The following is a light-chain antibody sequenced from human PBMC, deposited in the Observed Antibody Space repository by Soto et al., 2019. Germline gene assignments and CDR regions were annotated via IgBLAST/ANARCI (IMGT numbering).Light chain of an antibody. CDR2: EVS. CDR1: SSDVGGYNY. Sequence: QSVLTQPASVSGSPGQSITISCTGTSSDVGGYNYVSWYQQHPGKAPKLMIYEVSNRPSGISNRFSGSKSGNTASLTISGLQAVDEAYYYCSSYAGSNNLVFGGGTNLT. CDR3: SSYAGSNNLV. V-gene: IGLV2-14*01. J-gene: IGLJ2*01.